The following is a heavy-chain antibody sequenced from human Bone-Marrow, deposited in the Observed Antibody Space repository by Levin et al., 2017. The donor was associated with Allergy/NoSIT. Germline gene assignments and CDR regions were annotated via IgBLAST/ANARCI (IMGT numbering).Heavy chain of an antibody. Sequence: PGESLKISCAASGFTFRSYGMHWVRQAPGKGLEWVAVIWYDGSNKDYADSVKGRFTISRDNSKNTLFLQMNSLRAEDTAVYYCACDRLEYVGAVMVEQNNWCDPWGQGTLVTVSS. CDR2: IWYDGSNK. CDR3: ACDRLEYVGAVMVEQNNWCDP. CDR1: GFTFRSYG. D-gene: IGHD5-18*01. V-gene: IGHV3-33*01. J-gene: IGHJ5*02.